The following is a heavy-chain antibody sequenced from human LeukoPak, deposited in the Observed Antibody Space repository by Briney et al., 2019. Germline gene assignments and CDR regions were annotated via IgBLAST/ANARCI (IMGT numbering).Heavy chain of an antibody. J-gene: IGHJ2*01. D-gene: IGHD4-23*01. V-gene: IGHV4-59*02. CDR2: IHYSGTT. Sequence: PSETLSLTCTVSGGSVRSHYWSWIRQPPGKGLEWIGYIHYSGTTYHNPSLKSRVTMSVDTSKTQVSLNVTSVTAADTAVYYCARVNSGQLLYWFFDLWGRGTLVTVSS. CDR1: GGSVRSHY. CDR3: ARVNSGQLLYWFFDL.